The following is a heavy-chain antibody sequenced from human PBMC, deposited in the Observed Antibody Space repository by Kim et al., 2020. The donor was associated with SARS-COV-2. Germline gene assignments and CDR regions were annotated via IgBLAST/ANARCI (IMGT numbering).Heavy chain of an antibody. CDR2: IWYDGSNK. V-gene: IGHV3-33*01. CDR1: GFTFSSYG. D-gene: IGHD6-6*01. CDR3: ARDLSIAARRGSPFDY. J-gene: IGHJ4*02. Sequence: GGSLRLSCAASGFTFSSYGMHWVRQAPGKGLEWVAVIWYDGSNKYYADSVKGRFTISRDNSKNTLYLQMNSLRAEDTAVYYCARDLSIAARRGSPFDYWGQGTLVTVSS.